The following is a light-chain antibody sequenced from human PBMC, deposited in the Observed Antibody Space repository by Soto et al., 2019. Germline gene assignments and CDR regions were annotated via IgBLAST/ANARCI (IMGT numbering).Light chain of an antibody. CDR3: HQANTLPLT. CDR1: RVIHTW. Sequence: DFQMTQSPSSVSASVGDRVTITCRASRVIHTWLAWYQQKPGKAPKLLIYGASTLQSGVPSRFSGGGSGTDFILTISNLQPEDFATYYCHQANTLPLTFGGGTKVEI. CDR2: GAS. V-gene: IGKV1-12*01. J-gene: IGKJ4*01.